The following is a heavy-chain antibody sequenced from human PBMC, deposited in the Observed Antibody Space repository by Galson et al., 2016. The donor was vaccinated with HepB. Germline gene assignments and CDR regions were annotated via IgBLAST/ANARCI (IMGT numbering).Heavy chain of an antibody. Sequence: SLRLSCAASGFTFNSYSMNWVRQTPGKGLEWLAYISSSGSTIYYLDSVRGRFTISRDNAKNSLDLQMNRLRDADTAVYFCVRDRGSTGYFGHWGQGTLVTVSS. D-gene: IGHD2-8*02. J-gene: IGHJ1*01. V-gene: IGHV3-48*02. CDR1: GFTFNSYS. CDR3: VRDRGSTGYFGH. CDR2: ISSSGSTI.